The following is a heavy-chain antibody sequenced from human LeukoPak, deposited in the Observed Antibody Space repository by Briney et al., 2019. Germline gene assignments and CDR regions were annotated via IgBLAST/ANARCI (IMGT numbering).Heavy chain of an antibody. Sequence: GGSLRLSCAASGLTFSSYWMHWVRQAPGKGLVWVSRINGDGSTTTYADSVKGRFTISRDNAKNTLYLQMNSLRVEDTAVYYCAVQTFDSWGQGTLVTVSS. J-gene: IGHJ4*02. V-gene: IGHV3-74*01. CDR1: GLTFSSYW. CDR3: AVQTFDS. CDR2: INGDGSTT.